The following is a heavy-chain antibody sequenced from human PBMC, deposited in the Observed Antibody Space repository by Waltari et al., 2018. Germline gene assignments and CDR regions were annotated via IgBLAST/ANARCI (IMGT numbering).Heavy chain of an antibody. CDR3: ARGGDYHFDY. D-gene: IGHD4-17*01. V-gene: IGHV4-39*07. CDR2: IYYSGST. Sequence: QLQLQESGPGLVKPSETLSLTCTVSGGSISSSSYYWGWIRQPPGKGLEWIGSIYYSGSTYYNPSLKSRVTISVDTSRNQFSLKLSSVTAADTAVYYCARGGDYHFDYWGQGTLVTVSS. CDR1: GGSISSSSYY. J-gene: IGHJ4*02.